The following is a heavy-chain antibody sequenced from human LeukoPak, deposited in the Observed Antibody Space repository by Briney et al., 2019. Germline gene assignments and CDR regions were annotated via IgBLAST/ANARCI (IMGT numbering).Heavy chain of an antibody. Sequence: PGGSLRLSCAASGFTFSSYGMSWVRQAPGKGLEWVSAISGSGGSTYYADSVKGRFTISRDNSKNTLYLQMNSLRAEDTAVYYCARTRLRSYLAYCGGDCYSGDAFDIWGQGTMVTVSS. CDR1: GFTFSSYG. CDR2: ISGSGGST. V-gene: IGHV3-23*01. J-gene: IGHJ3*02. D-gene: IGHD2-21*02. CDR3: ARTRLRSYLAYCGGDCYSGDAFDI.